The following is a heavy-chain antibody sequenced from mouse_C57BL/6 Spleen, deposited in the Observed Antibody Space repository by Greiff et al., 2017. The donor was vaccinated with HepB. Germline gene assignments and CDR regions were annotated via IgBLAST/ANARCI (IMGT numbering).Heavy chain of an antibody. CDR3: TFYYGSSYDFAY. D-gene: IGHD1-1*01. CDR2: IDPENGDT. J-gene: IGHJ3*01. V-gene: IGHV14-4*01. CDR1: GFNIKDDY. Sequence: EVQLQQSGAELVRPGASVKLSCTASGFNIKDDYMHWVKQRPEQGLEWIGWIDPENGDTEYASKFQGKATITADTSSNTAYLQLSSLTSEDTAVYYCTFYYGSSYDFAYWGQGTLVTVSA.